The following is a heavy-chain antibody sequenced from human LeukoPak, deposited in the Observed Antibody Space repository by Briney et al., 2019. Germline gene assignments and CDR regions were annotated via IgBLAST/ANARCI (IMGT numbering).Heavy chain of an antibody. V-gene: IGHV3-74*01. Sequence: GGSLRLSCAASGFNYSSCWMHWLRHPPGKGLVWISRINYDGTTTHYAHPVKGHFTISRDNAKNTLYLQMNSLRAEDTAAFYCGRGRPRGYSGYVVDYWGQGTPITVSS. D-gene: IGHD5-12*01. J-gene: IGHJ4*02. CDR3: GRGRPRGYSGYVVDY. CDR2: INYDGTTT. CDR1: GFNYSSCW.